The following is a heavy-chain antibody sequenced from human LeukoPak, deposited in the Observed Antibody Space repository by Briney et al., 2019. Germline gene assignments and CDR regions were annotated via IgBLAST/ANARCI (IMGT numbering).Heavy chain of an antibody. Sequence: PGASLRLSCAASGFTFSGYAMSWVRQAPGKGLEWVSAISGSGGSTYYADSVKGRFTISRDNSKNTLYLQMNSLRAEDTAVYYCAKDLAGEDYYGSGSYYNSRVYYYYYGMDVWGQGTTVTVSS. CDR3: AKDLAGEDYYGSGSYYNSRVYYYYYGMDV. V-gene: IGHV3-23*01. D-gene: IGHD3-10*01. J-gene: IGHJ6*02. CDR2: ISGSGGST. CDR1: GFTFSGYA.